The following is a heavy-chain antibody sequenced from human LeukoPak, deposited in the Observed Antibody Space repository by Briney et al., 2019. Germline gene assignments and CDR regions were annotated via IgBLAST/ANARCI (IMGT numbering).Heavy chain of an antibody. CDR2: ISGIGGTP. V-gene: IGHV3-23*01. D-gene: IGHD2-2*01. CDR1: GFPFSIHA. CDR3: AKWWDIVVVPAANIDY. J-gene: IGHJ4*02. Sequence: GGPLTLPFSASGFPFSIHAMIWVRHPPGKGLEWVSAISGIGGTPYYAGSVKGRFTISRDNSKNTLYLQMNSLRAEDTAVYYCAKWWDIVVVPAANIDYWGQGTLVTVSS.